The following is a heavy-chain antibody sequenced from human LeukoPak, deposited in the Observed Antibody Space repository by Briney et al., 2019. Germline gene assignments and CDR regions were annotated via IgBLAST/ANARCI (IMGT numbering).Heavy chain of an antibody. CDR1: GFTFTDSG. Sequence: PGGSLKLSCAGSGFTFTDSGIHWVRQASGKGLEWVGRIRSKANSYATAYAASVKGRFTVSRDDSKNTAYLQMSSLKIEDTAVYYCTTFIVATTVDYWGQGILVTVSS. V-gene: IGHV3-73*01. CDR3: TTFIVATTVDY. D-gene: IGHD5-12*01. J-gene: IGHJ4*02. CDR2: IRSKANSYAT.